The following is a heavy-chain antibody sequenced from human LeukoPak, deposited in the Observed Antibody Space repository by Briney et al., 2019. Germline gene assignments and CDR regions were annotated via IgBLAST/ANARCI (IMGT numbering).Heavy chain of an antibody. D-gene: IGHD7-27*01. CDR2: ITPDAGRT. V-gene: IGHV3-23*01. J-gene: IGHJ4*02. Sequence: PGGSLRLSCAASGFTFSTYGMNWVRQAPGKGLEWVSGITPDAGRTYYADSVKGRFTIYRDNSKNTVYLQMNSLGAEDTAVYYCAQDWAWGAFGYWGQGTLVTVSS. CDR1: GFTFSTYG. CDR3: AQDWAWGAFGY.